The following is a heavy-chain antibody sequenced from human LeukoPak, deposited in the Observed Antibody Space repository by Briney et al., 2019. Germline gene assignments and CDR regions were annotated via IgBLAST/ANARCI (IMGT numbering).Heavy chain of an antibody. Sequence: GGPLRLSCAASGFTFSSYAMSWVRQAPGKGLEWVSAIGGSGGSTYYADSVKGRFTISRDNSKNTLYLQMNSLRAEDTAVYYCAKDCYGDYPIGYFDYWGQGTLVTVSS. D-gene: IGHD4-17*01. J-gene: IGHJ4*02. CDR1: GFTFSSYA. V-gene: IGHV3-23*01. CDR2: IGGSGGST. CDR3: AKDCYGDYPIGYFDY.